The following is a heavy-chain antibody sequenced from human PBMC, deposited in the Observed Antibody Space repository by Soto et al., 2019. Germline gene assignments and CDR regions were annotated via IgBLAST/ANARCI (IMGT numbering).Heavy chain of an antibody. CDR3: AKDQTEDTAMVYYYGMDV. D-gene: IGHD5-18*01. CDR2: ISSTGRRT. J-gene: IGHJ6*02. V-gene: IGHV3-23*01. CDR1: GFNFANYA. Sequence: GGSLRLSCGSSGFNFANYAMGWVRQAPGKGLEWVSGISSTGRRTYYADSVRGRFSISRDNSKNTVDLQINSLRAEDTAVYYCAKDQTEDTAMVYYYGMDVWGQGTTVTVSS.